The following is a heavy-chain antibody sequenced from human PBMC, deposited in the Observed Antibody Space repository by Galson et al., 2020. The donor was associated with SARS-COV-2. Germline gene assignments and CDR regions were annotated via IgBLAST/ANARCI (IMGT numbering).Heavy chain of an antibody. J-gene: IGHJ5*02. D-gene: IGHD5-12*01. Sequence: ASATLSLTCTVSGGSTGGYYWSWIRQPPGGGLGWGGINFYGGSTNYNHSLNSRVTITVDTSKNQFSLKLRSVTAADTAVYYCVRVDIAATWFDLWGQGTLVTVAS. CDR2: NFYGGST. CDR1: GGSTGGYY. V-gene: IGHV4-59*01. CDR3: VRVDIAATWFDL.